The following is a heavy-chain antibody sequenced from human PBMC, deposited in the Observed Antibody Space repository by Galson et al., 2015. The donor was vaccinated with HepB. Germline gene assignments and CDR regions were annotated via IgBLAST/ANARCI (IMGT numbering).Heavy chain of an antibody. J-gene: IGHJ3*02. D-gene: IGHD3-10*01. V-gene: IGHV1-69*04. CDR2: IIPILGIA. Sequence: SVKVSCKASGGTFSSYTISWVRQAPGQGLEWMGRIIPILGIANYAQKFQGRVTITADKSTSTAYMELSSLRSEDTAVYYCARDLGVDRFGELLSKGHAFDIWGQGTMVTVSS. CDR3: ARDLGVDRFGELLSKGHAFDI. CDR1: GGTFSSYT.